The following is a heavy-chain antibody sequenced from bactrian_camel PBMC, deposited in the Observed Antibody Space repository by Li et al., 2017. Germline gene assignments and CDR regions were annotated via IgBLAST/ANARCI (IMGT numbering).Heavy chain of an antibody. D-gene: IGHD2*01. CDR3: SADSREWLLIPRYDW. V-gene: IGHV3S53*01. CDR2: LGMYGRT. J-gene: IGHJ4*01. Sequence: HVQLVESGGGSVQAGGSLRLSCAASGYTYSSYCMGWFRQAPGKEREGVAALGMYGRTSYADFVKGRFTISKDNAKNTLYLQMDNLRPTDTAMYYCSADSREWLLIPRYDWWGQGTQVTVS. CDR1: GYTYSSYC.